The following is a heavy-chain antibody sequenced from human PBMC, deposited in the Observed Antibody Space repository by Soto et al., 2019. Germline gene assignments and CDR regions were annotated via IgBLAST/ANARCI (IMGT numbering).Heavy chain of an antibody. Sequence: GGSLRLSCAASGITFISYAMNWVRQGPGKGLEWVSGISTSGGNTFYADSVKGRFTISRDNSKNTLYLQMNSLRAEDTAVYYCAKAGGIWSGYHNPIDYWGQGTLVTVSS. CDR1: GITFISYA. D-gene: IGHD3-3*01. CDR3: AKAGGIWSGYHNPIDY. CDR2: ISTSGGNT. V-gene: IGHV3-23*01. J-gene: IGHJ4*02.